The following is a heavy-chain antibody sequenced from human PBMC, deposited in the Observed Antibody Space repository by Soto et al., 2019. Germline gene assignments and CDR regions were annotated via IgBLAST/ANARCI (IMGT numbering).Heavy chain of an antibody. J-gene: IGHJ5*02. CDR1: GFTVSSNY. Sequence: GSLRLSCATSGFTVSSNYMSWVRQAPGKGLEWVSVIYSGGSTYYADSVKGRFTISRDNSKNTLYLQMNSLRAEDTAVYYCARDLGPVGGNWFDPWGQGTLVTVPS. CDR2: IYSGGST. V-gene: IGHV3-53*01. D-gene: IGHD3-16*01. CDR3: ARDLGPVGGNWFDP.